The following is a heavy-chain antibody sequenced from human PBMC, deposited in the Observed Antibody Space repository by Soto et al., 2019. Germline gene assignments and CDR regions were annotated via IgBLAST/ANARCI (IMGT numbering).Heavy chain of an antibody. CDR2: ISYSGSA. J-gene: IGHJ5*02. CDR1: GGSIGGYY. V-gene: IGHV4-59*01. D-gene: IGHD3-10*01. Sequence: QVQLQESGPGLVKPSETLSLICTVSGGSIGGYYWNWIRQPPGKGLEWMGYISYSGSAHYNPPHTSRLTISQRPSTNQFSLTLSSVPAAATATYYCANSHGSGTYFFSWGQGTLVTVSS. CDR3: ANSHGSGTYFFS.